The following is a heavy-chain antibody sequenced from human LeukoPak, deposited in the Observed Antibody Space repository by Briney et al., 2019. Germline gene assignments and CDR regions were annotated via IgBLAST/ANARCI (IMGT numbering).Heavy chain of an antibody. CDR2: INHSGST. J-gene: IGHJ4*02. V-gene: IGHV4-34*01. D-gene: IGHD5-18*01. Sequence: SETLSLTCAVYGGSFSGYYWIWIRQPPGKGLEWIGEINHSGSTNYNPSLKSRVTISVDTSKNQFSLKLSSVTAADTAVYYCARGRYSYGGLDCWGQGTLVTVSS. CDR1: GGSFSGYY. CDR3: ARGRYSYGGLDC.